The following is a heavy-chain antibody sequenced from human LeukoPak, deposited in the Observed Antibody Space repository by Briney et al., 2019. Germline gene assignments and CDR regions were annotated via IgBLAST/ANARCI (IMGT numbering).Heavy chain of an antibody. CDR1: GASISSGDYY. J-gene: IGHJ5*02. D-gene: IGHD2-2*01. CDR3: ARAKGPGAHYNWFDP. CDR2: IYNSGST. V-gene: IGHV4-30-4*01. Sequence: ASETLSLTCTVSGASISSGDYYRSWLRQPPGKGLEWIGYIYNSGSTFYNPSLKSRLTISVDTSKKQFSLKLSSVAAADTAVYYCARAKGPGAHYNWFDPWGQGTLVTVSS.